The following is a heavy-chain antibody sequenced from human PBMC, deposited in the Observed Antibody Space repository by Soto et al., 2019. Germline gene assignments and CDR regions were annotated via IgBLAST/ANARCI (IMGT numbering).Heavy chain of an antibody. CDR3: ARDRFGFYPNYDFSSGYYTRGMDV. J-gene: IGHJ6*02. D-gene: IGHD3-3*01. Sequence: ASVKVSCKASGYTFTSYYMHWVRQAPGQGLEWMGIINPSGGSTSYAQKFQGRVTMTRDTSTSTVYMELSSLRSEDTAVYYCARDRFGFYPNYDFSSGYYTRGMDVWGQGTTVTVSS. V-gene: IGHV1-46*01. CDR2: INPSGGST. CDR1: GYTFTSYY.